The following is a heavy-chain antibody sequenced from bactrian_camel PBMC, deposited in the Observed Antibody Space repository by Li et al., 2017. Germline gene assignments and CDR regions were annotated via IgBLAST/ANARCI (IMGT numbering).Heavy chain of an antibody. CDR1: GYPDTKPF. V-gene: IGHV3S53*01. D-gene: IGHD3*01. CDR2: WRSDALL. CDR3: AAVSTGPCLSVIAREPRRGDFQY. J-gene: IGHJ4*01. Sequence: HVQLVESGGGSVQTGGSLTLSCEISGYPDTKPFLGWFRQAQGKEREGLATWRSDALLRYADSVKGRFTISRDNAKNTHYLQMNNLQVEDAATYYCAAVSTGPCLSVIAREPRRGDFQYWGQGTQVTVS.